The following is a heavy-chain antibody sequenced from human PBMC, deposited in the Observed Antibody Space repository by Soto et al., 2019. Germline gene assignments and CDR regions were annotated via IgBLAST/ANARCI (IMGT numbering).Heavy chain of an antibody. Sequence: PSETLSLTCTVSGGSISSYYWSWIRQPPGKGLEWIGYIYYSGSTNYNPSLKSRVTISVDTSKNQFSLKLSSVTAADTAVYYCARGGVRRVNFDYWGQGTLVTVSS. CDR1: GGSISSYY. J-gene: IGHJ4*02. D-gene: IGHD3-10*01. V-gene: IGHV4-59*01. CDR2: IYYSGST. CDR3: ARGGVRRVNFDY.